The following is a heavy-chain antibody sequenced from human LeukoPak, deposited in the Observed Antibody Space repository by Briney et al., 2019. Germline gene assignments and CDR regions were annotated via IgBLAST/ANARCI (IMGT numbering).Heavy chain of an antibody. Sequence: SGPTLVKPTQTLTLTCTFSGFSLSTSGVGVGWIRQPPGKALEWLALIYWDDDKRYSPSLKSRLTITKDTSKHQVVLTMTNMDPVDTATYYCAHSSPLRHRIGAAGAVDYWGQGTLVTVSS. CDR3: AHSSPLRHRIGAAGAVDY. CDR1: GFSLSTSGVG. J-gene: IGHJ4*02. CDR2: IYWDDDK. V-gene: IGHV2-5*02. D-gene: IGHD6-13*01.